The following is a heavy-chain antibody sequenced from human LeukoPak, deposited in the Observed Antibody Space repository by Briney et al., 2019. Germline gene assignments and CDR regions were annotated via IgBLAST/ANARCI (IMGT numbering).Heavy chain of an antibody. V-gene: IGHV4-31*03. J-gene: IGHJ3*01. CDR3: ARPLNTVHDTFDV. D-gene: IGHD4-11*01. CDR1: GGSVSSGGYY. Sequence: SETLSLTCTVSGGSVSSGGYYWLWIRQRPGKGLEWIGYIYYTGSTSYNPSLKSRLTIAVDTSKNQFSLKLSSVTAADTAVYYCARPLNTVHDTFDVWGQGTMVTVSS. CDR2: IYYTGST.